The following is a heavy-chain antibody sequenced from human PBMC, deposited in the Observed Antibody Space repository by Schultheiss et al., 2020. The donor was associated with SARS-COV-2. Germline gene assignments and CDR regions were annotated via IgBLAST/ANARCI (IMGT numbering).Heavy chain of an antibody. CDR2: ISYDGSNK. CDR1: GFTFSSYA. Sequence: GGSLRLSCAASGFTFSSYAMSWVRQAPGKGLEWVAVISYDGSNKHYADSVKGRITISRDNSKNTLYLQMNSLRAEDTAVYYCARDASAVVHQYYGMDVWGQGTTVTVSS. J-gene: IGHJ6*02. V-gene: IGHV3-30*03. D-gene: IGHD6-19*01. CDR3: ARDASAVVHQYYGMDV.